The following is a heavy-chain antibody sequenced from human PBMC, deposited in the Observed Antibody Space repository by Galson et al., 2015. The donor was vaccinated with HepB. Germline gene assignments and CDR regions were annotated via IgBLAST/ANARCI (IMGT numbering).Heavy chain of an antibody. CDR1: GGSISSSSDY. V-gene: IGHV4-39*01. J-gene: IGHJ4*02. CDR3: ARHQYNDFWSGYQPFDS. CDR2: IYHSGTT. D-gene: IGHD3-3*01. Sequence: TLSLTCTVSGGSISSSSDYWGWVRQPPGKGLEWIGSIYHSGTTYYNASLKSRVTISVDTAKNQISLQLSSVIAADTAAYYCARHQYNDFWSGYQPFDSWGQGILVTVSS.